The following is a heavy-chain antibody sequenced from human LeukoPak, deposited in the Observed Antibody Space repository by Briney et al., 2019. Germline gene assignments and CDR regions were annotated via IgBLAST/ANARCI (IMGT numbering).Heavy chain of an antibody. CDR3: ARVDPSIVGANDY. CDR2: MNPNSGNT. V-gene: IGHV1-8*01. J-gene: IGHJ4*02. CDR1: GYTFTSYD. D-gene: IGHD1-26*01. Sequence: ASVKVSCKGSGYTFTSYDINWVRQATGQGLEWMGWMNPNSGNTGYAQKFQGRVTMTRNTSISTAYMELSSLRSEDTAVYYCARVDPSIVGANDYWGQGTLVTVSS.